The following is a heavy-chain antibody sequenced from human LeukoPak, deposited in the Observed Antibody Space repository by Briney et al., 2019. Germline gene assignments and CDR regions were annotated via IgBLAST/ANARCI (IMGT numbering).Heavy chain of an antibody. V-gene: IGHV1-69*06. D-gene: IGHD3-3*02. CDR3: ARSNGPVLVSPGAPIHYYYFYMDV. CDR1: GVTFGTYA. J-gene: IGHJ6*03. Sequence: SVKVFCKAPGVTFGTYAISWVRQAPGQGLEWMGGIIAMFTTANYAQKFQGRVTITADKSTSTAYMELSSLRSEDTAVYYCARSNGPVLVSPGAPIHYYYFYMDVWGKGTTVTVSS. CDR2: IIAMFTTA.